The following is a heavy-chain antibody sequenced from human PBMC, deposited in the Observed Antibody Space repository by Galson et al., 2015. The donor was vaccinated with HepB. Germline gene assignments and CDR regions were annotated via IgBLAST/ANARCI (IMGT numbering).Heavy chain of an antibody. D-gene: IGHD3-22*01. J-gene: IGHJ4*02. CDR1: GASITNYY. Sequence: SETLSLTCTVSGASITNYYRTWIRQPPGKGLEWIGYIYHRGHTNSNLSLQSRVTISVDTSKNQFSLKLSSVTAADTAVYYCAGRAHLDSSGYFPPLLWGQGTLVTVSS. CDR2: IYHRGHT. CDR3: AGRAHLDSSGYFPPLL. V-gene: IGHV4-59*01.